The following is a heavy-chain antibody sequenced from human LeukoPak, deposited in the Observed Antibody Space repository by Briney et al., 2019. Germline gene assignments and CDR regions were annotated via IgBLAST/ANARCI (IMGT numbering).Heavy chain of an antibody. J-gene: IGHJ4*02. V-gene: IGHV4-39*01. CDR2: LYYRGST. CDR1: GVSISTSNYY. CDR3: ARQGGWGGAASLFEY. D-gene: IGHD1-26*01. Sequence: PSETLSLTCGVSGVSISTSNYYWGWIRQPPGKRLEWIGSLYYRGSTYYNPSLKSRVTMSVDTPKDQFSLKLSSVTAADTAMFYCARQGGWGGAASLFEYWGQGILVTVSS.